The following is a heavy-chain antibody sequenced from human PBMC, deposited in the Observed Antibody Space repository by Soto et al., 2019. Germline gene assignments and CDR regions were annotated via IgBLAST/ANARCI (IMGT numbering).Heavy chain of an antibody. CDR2: VSDYNGER. Sequence: QVQLVQSGAEVKKPGASVKVSCKASGYTFTNYGINWVRQAPGQGLEWLCWVSDYNGERRYAQRVQARVIMTTDTSPTTAYMELRSLRSDGTAVYYCSRGTSIPASGDYWGQGTLVTVSS. V-gene: IGHV1-18*01. J-gene: IGHJ4*01. CDR3: SRGTSIPASGDY. CDR1: GYTFTNYG. D-gene: IGHD6-6*01.